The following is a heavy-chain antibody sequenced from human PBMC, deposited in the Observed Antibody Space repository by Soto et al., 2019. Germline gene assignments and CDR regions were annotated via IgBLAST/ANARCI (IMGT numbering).Heavy chain of an antibody. D-gene: IGHD5-18*01. CDR1: GGSINSGGYC. CDR2: TSYGGST. V-gene: IGHV4-31*03. CDR3: SRGILV. Sequence: QVQLQESGPGLVKPSQTLSLTCTVSGGSINSGGYCWSWIRQHPGKGLDWIGCTSYGGSTSYNPSLQSRVTISVDTSKNQFSLKLTSVTAADPAVYYCSRGILVWGQGALITVSS. J-gene: IGHJ4*02.